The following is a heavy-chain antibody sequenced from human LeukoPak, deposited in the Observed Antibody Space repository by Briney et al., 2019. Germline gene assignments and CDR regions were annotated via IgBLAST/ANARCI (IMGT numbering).Heavy chain of an antibody. CDR3: ARDAEGRRYSPQDY. CDR2: IKLDGSEN. Sequence: GGSLRLSCAASGFTFSSYWMSWVRQAPGKGLQWVANIKLDGSENYYVDSVRGRFTISRDNAKNSVFLQMTSLRVDDTAVYYCARDAEGRRYSPQDYWGQGTLVTVSS. D-gene: IGHD5-18*01. V-gene: IGHV3-7*01. J-gene: IGHJ4*02. CDR1: GFTFSSYW.